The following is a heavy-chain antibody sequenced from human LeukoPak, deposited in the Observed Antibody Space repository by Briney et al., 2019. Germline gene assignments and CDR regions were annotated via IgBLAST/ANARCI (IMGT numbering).Heavy chain of an antibody. D-gene: IGHD6-19*01. Sequence: ASVKVSCKASGYTFTSYAMHWVRQAPGQRLEWMGWINAGNGNTKYSQKFQGRVTITRDTSASTAYMELSSLRSEDTAVYYCARDLGRSGWYYYYYYGMDVWGQGTTVTVSS. J-gene: IGHJ6*02. CDR2: INAGNGNT. V-gene: IGHV1-3*01. CDR3: ARDLGRSGWYYYYYYGMDV. CDR1: GYTFTSYA.